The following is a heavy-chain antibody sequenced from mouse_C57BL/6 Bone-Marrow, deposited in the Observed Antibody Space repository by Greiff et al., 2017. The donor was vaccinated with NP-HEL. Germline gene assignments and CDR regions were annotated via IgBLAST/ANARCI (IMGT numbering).Heavy chain of an antibody. J-gene: IGHJ1*03. Sequence: VKLQQSGAELVRPGTSVKVSCKASGYAFTNYLIEWVKQRPGQGLEWIGVINPGSGGTNYNEKFKGKATLTADKSSSTAYMQLSSLTSEDSAVYFCARGYYGSSPWYFDVWGTGTTVTVSS. CDR2: INPGSGGT. CDR1: GYAFTNYL. V-gene: IGHV1-54*01. D-gene: IGHD1-1*01. CDR3: ARGYYGSSPWYFDV.